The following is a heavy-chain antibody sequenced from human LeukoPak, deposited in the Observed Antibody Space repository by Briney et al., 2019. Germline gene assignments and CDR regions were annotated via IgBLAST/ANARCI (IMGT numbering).Heavy chain of an antibody. CDR1: GYTFTGYY. CDR2: INPNSGGT. Sequence: GAXVKVSCKASGYTFTGYYMHWVRQAPGQGLEWMGWINPNSGGTNYAQKFQGRVTMTRDTSISTAYMELSRLRSDDTAVYYCARDRRRDTAMVTFDYWGQGTLVTVSS. V-gene: IGHV1-2*02. CDR3: ARDRRRDTAMVTFDY. D-gene: IGHD5-18*01. J-gene: IGHJ4*02.